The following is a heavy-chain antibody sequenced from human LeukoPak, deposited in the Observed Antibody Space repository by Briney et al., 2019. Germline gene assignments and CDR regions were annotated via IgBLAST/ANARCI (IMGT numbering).Heavy chain of an antibody. Sequence: PSETLSLTCTVSGGSISSSSYYWGWIRQPPGKGLEWIGSIYYSGSTYYNPSLKSRVTISVDTSKNQFSLRLSSVTAADTAVYYCARVTGYMIEDYFDYWGQGTLVTVSS. D-gene: IGHD3-22*01. J-gene: IGHJ4*02. CDR2: IYYSGST. CDR1: GGSISSSSYY. CDR3: ARVTGYMIEDYFDY. V-gene: IGHV4-39*07.